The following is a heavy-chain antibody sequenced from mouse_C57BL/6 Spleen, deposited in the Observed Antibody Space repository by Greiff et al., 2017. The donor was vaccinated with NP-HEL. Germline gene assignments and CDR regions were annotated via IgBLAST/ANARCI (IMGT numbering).Heavy chain of an antibody. Sequence: VQLQQSGAELVRPGASVTLSCKASGYTFTDYEMHWVKQTPVHGLEWIGAIDPETGGTAYNQKFKGKAILTADKSSSTAYMELCSLTSEDSAVYYCTGYGYDGAWFAYWGQGTLVTVSA. D-gene: IGHD2-2*01. J-gene: IGHJ3*01. CDR1: GYTFTDYE. V-gene: IGHV1-15*01. CDR3: TGYGYDGAWFAY. CDR2: IDPETGGT.